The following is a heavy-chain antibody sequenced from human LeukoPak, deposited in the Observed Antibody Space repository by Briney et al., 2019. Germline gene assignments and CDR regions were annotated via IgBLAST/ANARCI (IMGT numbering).Heavy chain of an antibody. J-gene: IGHJ6*03. D-gene: IGHD5-18*01. CDR1: GFTFSSYG. Sequence: GGSLRLSCAASGFTFSSYGMSWVRQAPGKGLERVANIKQDGSEKYYVDSVKGRFTISRDNAKNSLYLQMNSLRAEDTAVYYCARSVDTAMAYYYYYMDVWGKGTTVTVSS. CDR2: IKQDGSEK. CDR3: ARSVDTAMAYYYYYMDV. V-gene: IGHV3-7*01.